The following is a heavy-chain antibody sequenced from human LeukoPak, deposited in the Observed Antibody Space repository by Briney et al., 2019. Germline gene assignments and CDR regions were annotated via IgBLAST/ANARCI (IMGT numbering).Heavy chain of an antibody. J-gene: IGHJ4*02. CDR2: IIPIFGTA. CDR3: ARVGATQYYFDY. V-gene: IGHV1-69*06. D-gene: IGHD1-26*01. CDR1: GGTFSSYA. Sequence: ASVKVSCKASGGTFSSYAISWVRQAPGQGLEWMGGIIPIFGTANYAQKFQGRVTITADKSTSTAYMELSSLRSEDTAVYYCARVGATQYYFDYWGQGTLVTVSS.